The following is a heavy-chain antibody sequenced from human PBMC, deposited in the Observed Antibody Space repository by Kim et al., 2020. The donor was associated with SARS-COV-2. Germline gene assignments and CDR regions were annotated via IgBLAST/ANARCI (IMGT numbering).Heavy chain of an antibody. V-gene: IGHV1-58*02. Sequence: SVKVSCKASGFTFTSYTMQWVRQARGQGLEWIGWIVVDTGNTIYAQKFQGRVSISWDMSVSTAYLELSSLRSEDTALYYCWRGWRRLCDVVGFYY. CDR1: GFTFTSYT. D-gene: IGHD3-3*01. CDR3: WRGWRRLCDVVGFYY. J-gene: IGHJ6*03. CDR2: IVVDTGNT.